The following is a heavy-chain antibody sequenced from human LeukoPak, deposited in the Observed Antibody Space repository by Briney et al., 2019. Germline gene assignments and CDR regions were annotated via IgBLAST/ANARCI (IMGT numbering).Heavy chain of an antibody. CDR2: IIPILGIA. CDR1: GGTFSSYA. CDR3: AGCLGVSDGMDV. V-gene: IGHV1-69*04. D-gene: IGHD3-16*01. Sequence: GASVKVSCKASGGTFSSYAISWVRQAPGQGLEWMGRIIPILGIANYAQKFQGRVTITADKSTSTAYMELSSLRSEDTAVYYCAGCLGVSDGMDVWGQGTTVTVSS. J-gene: IGHJ6*02.